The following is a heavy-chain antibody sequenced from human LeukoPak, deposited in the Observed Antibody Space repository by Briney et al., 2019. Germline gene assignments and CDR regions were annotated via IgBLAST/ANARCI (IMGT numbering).Heavy chain of an antibody. Sequence: GGSLRLSYAASGFTFSSYAMSWVRQAPGKGLEWVSAISSDGANTYHADSMKGRFTISRDNSKNTLYLQMNSLRAEDTAVYYCAKGLSTKVYWGQGTLVTVSS. CDR3: AKGLSTKVY. CDR1: GFTFSSYA. J-gene: IGHJ4*02. CDR2: ISSDGANT. D-gene: IGHD5/OR15-5a*01. V-gene: IGHV3-23*01.